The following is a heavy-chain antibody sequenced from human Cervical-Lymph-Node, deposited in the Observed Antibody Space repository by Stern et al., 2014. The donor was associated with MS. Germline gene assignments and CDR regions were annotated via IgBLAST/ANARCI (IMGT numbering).Heavy chain of an antibody. CDR2: INPNSGAT. V-gene: IGHV1-2*02. D-gene: IGHD1-26*01. Sequence: QLQSGAEVKKPGASVKVTCKTSENTFTGYYIHWVRQAPGQGLEWMGWINPNSGATNYAQRFQDRVSLTSDTSNSLAYMELDRLTSGDTAVYYCARISLGSGIDYWGQGSLVTVSS. J-gene: IGHJ4*02. CDR1: ENTFTGYY. CDR3: ARISLGSGIDY.